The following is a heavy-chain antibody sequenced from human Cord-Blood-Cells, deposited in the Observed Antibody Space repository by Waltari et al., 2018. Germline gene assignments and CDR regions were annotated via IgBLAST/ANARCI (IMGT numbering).Heavy chain of an antibody. J-gene: IGHJ4*02. D-gene: IGHD7-27*01. V-gene: IGHV4-34*01. CDR3: ARDNLGDFPY. CDR2: INHSGST. Sequence: QVQLQQWGAGLLTPSETLSLTCAASGGSFSGYYWSWIRQPPGKGLEWIEEINHSGSTNSNPSLKSRVTISVDTSKNPFSLKLSSVTAADTAVYYCARDNLGDFPYWGQGTLVTVSS. CDR1: GGSFSGYY.